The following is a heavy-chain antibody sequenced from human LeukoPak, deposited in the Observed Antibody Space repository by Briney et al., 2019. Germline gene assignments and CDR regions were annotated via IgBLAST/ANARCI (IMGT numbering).Heavy chain of an antibody. CDR2: DYCGGNT. V-gene: IGHV4-59*01. CDR3: ARDHFGSLDS. CDR1: GGSFSGYY. D-gene: IGHD3-10*01. J-gene: IGHJ4*02. Sequence: SETLSLTCAVYGGSFSGYYWSWIRQPPGKGLEWIGYDYCGGNTNYDPSLKRRVTISVDTSKNQFSLTLTSVTAADTAVYFCARDHFGSLDSWGQGILVTVSS.